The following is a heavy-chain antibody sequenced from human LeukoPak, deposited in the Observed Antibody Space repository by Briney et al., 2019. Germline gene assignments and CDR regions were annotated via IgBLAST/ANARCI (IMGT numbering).Heavy chain of an antibody. J-gene: IGHJ4*02. CDR1: GGSISSSSYY. Sequence: SETLSLTCTVSGGSISSSSYYWSWIRQPPGKGLEWIGYIYYSGSTNYNPSLKSRVTISVDTSKNQFSLKLSSVTAADTAVYYCARSHTWTPFDYWGQGILVTVSS. D-gene: IGHD3/OR15-3a*01. CDR2: IYYSGST. CDR3: ARSHTWTPFDY. V-gene: IGHV4-61*01.